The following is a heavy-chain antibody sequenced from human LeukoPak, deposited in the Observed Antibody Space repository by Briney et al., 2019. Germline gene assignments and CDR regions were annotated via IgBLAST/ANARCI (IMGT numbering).Heavy chain of an antibody. CDR3: ARDSYYDTSGYFNDTFDM. D-gene: IGHD3-22*01. J-gene: IGHJ3*02. Sequence: SETLSLTCTVSGVFISSYYWSWIRQPPGKGLEWIGHISDSGDTNYNPSLKSRVTISVDTSKKQFSLKLSSVTTADTAVYYCARDSYYDTSGYFNDTFDMWGQGTLVTVSS. CDR1: GVFISSYY. V-gene: IGHV4-59*01. CDR2: ISDSGDT.